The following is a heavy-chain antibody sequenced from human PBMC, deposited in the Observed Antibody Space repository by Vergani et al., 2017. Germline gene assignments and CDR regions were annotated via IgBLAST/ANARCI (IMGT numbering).Heavy chain of an antibody. CDR2: ISSRSTYT. CDR1: GFPFSDYG. CDR3: ARGYKYDNSGYYYYLPDY. J-gene: IGHJ4*02. V-gene: IGHV3-21*01. D-gene: IGHD3-22*01. Sequence: VQLVESGGGEVQPGRSLRLSCSAAGFPFSDYGVHWVRQAPGKGLEWVSSISSRSTYTYYADSVKGRFTISRDNAKSSLYLQMNSLRADDTAVYYCARGYKYDNSGYYYYLPDYWGQGTLVTVSS.